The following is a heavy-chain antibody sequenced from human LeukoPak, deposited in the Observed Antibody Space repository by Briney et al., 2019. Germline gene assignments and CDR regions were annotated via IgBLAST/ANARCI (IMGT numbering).Heavy chain of an antibody. CDR1: GFTFSSYS. CDR2: ISSSSSYI. V-gene: IGHV3-21*01. D-gene: IGHD6-19*01. Sequence: GGSLRLSCAASGFTFSSYSMNWVRQAPGKGLEWVSSISSSSSYIYYADSVKGRFTISRDKAKNSLYLQMNSLRAEDTAVYYCARVKAVAGTYFDYWGQGTLVTVSS. J-gene: IGHJ4*02. CDR3: ARVKAVAGTYFDY.